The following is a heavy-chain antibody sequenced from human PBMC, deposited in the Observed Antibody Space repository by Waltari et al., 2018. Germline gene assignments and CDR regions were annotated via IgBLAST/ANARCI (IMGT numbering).Heavy chain of an antibody. CDR3: ARGGSTWYPGHDVFDM. D-gene: IGHD6-13*01. Sequence: QVQLQQWGAGLLKPSETLSLTCAVYGGSFSDYYWDWIRQSPGKGPEWIGEINHSGSTTYNPSLESRVTISVDTPKNQFSLKVRSLTAADTAVYYCARGGSTWYPGHDVFDMWGQGIMVTVSS. V-gene: IGHV4-34*01. J-gene: IGHJ3*02. CDR1: GGSFSDYY. CDR2: INHSGST.